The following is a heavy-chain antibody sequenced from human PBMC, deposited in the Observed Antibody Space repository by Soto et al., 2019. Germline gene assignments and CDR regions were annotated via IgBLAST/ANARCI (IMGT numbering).Heavy chain of an antibody. J-gene: IGHJ3*02. V-gene: IGHV1-69*02. CDR3: ARSESSEWRDDAFDI. CDR2: IIPILGIA. Sequence: QVQLVQSGAEVKKPGSSVKVSCKASGGTFSSYTISWVRQAPGQGLEWMGRIIPILGIANYAQKFQGRVTITADKSTSTAYMELSSLRSEDTAVYYCARSESSEWRDDAFDIWGQGTMVTVSS. CDR1: GGTFSSYT. D-gene: IGHD3-3*01.